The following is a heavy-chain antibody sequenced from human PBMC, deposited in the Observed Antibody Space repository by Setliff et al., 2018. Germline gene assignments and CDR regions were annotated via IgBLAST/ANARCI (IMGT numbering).Heavy chain of an antibody. CDR3: ARVGDHQTYSSGWYLDY. Sequence: SETLSLTCTVSGGSMNSYYLSWIRQPPGKGLEWIGSIHSGTTYYNPSLKSRVTISVDTSKNQFSLKLSSVTAADTAVYYCARVGDHQTYSSGWYLDYWGQGTLVTVSS. CDR2: IHSGTT. CDR1: GGSMNSYY. J-gene: IGHJ4*02. D-gene: IGHD6-19*01. V-gene: IGHV4-59*08.